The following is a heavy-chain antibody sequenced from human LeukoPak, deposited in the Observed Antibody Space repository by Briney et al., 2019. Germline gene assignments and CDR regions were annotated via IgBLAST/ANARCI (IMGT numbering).Heavy chain of an antibody. CDR2: ISSSSSYI. D-gene: IGHD6-13*01. Sequence: PGGSLRLSCAASGFTFSSYSMNWVRQAPGKGLEWVSSISSSSSYIYYADSVKGRFTISRDNAKNSLYLQMNSLRAEDTAVYYCARDSRHGASGIGWGQGTLVTVSS. J-gene: IGHJ4*02. CDR3: ARDSRHGASGIG. CDR1: GFTFSSYS. V-gene: IGHV3-21*01.